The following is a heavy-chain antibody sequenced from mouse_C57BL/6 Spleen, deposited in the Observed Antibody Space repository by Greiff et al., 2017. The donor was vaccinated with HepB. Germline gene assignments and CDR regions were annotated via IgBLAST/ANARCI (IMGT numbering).Heavy chain of an antibody. CDR2: IDPSDSET. J-gene: IGHJ2*01. D-gene: IGHD1-1*01. V-gene: IGHV1-52*01. Sequence: VKLMESGAELVRPGSSVKLSCKASGYTFTSYWMHWVKQRPIQGLEWIGNIDPSDSETHYNQKFKDKATLTVDKSSSTAYMQLSSLTSEDSAVYYCARADYGSSYFDYWGQGTTLTVSS. CDR3: ARADYGSSYFDY. CDR1: GYTFTSYW.